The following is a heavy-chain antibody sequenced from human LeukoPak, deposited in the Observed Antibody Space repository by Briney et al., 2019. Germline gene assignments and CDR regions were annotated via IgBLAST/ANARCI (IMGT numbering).Heavy chain of an antibody. J-gene: IGHJ5*02. D-gene: IGHD4-23*01. V-gene: IGHV4-61*02. Sequence: SQTLSLTCTVSGGSMSSGSYYWSWIRQPAGKGLEWIGRIYTSGSTNYNPSLKSRVTISVDTSKNQFSLKLSSVTAADTAVYYCAKEIILPYGGNFISWFDPWGQGTLVTVSS. CDR3: AKEIILPYGGNFISWFDP. CDR1: GGSMSSGSYY. CDR2: IYTSGST.